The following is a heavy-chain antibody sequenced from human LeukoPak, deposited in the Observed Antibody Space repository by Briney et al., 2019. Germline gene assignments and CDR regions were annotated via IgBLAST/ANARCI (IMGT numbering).Heavy chain of an antibody. D-gene: IGHD1-26*01. Sequence: GASVKVSCKASGFTFTSSAMQWVRQARGQRLEWIGWIVVGSGNTNYAQKFQEKVTITRDMSTSTAYMELSSLRSEDTAVYYCAAGTGGSYYRRYYYYGMDVWGQGTTVTASS. J-gene: IGHJ6*02. CDR1: GFTFTSSA. V-gene: IGHV1-58*02. CDR2: IVVGSGNT. CDR3: AAGTGGSYYRRYYYYGMDV.